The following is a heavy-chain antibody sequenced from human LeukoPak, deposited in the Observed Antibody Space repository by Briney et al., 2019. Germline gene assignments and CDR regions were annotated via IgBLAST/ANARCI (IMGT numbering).Heavy chain of an antibody. CDR2: IYYSGST. V-gene: IGHV4-59*01. CDR1: GGSISSYY. J-gene: IGHJ5*02. D-gene: IGHD6-13*01. CDR3: ARDTAAGKTWFDP. Sequence: SETLSLTCTVSGGSISSYYWSWIRKPPGKGLEWIGYIYYSGSTNYNPSLKSRVTISVDTSKNQFSLKLSSVTAADTAVYYCARDTAAGKTWFDPWGQGTLVTVSS.